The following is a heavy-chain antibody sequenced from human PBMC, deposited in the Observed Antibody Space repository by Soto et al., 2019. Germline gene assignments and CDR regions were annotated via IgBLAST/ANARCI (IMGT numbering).Heavy chain of an antibody. D-gene: IGHD3-10*01. Sequence: QVQLQESGPGLVKPSQTLSLTCTVSGGSISSGGYYWSWIRQHPGKGLEWIGYIYYSGSTYYNPSLKSRVTISVDTSKNQFSLKLSTVTAADTAVYYCAAAGTSTVHDAFDIWGQGTMVTVSS. CDR1: GGSISSGGYY. J-gene: IGHJ3*02. CDR2: IYYSGST. V-gene: IGHV4-31*03. CDR3: AAAGTSTVHDAFDI.